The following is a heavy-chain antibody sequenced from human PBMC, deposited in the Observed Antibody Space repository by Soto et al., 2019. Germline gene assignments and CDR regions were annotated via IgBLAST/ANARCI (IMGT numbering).Heavy chain of an antibody. Sequence: SVKVSCKASGGTFSSYAISWVRRAPGQGLEWMGGIIPIFGTANYAQKFQGRVTITADESTSTAYMELSSLRSEDTAVYYCARKTKVDYYDSSGYRAPHYYYGMDVWGQGTTVTVSS. D-gene: IGHD3-22*01. CDR2: IIPIFGTA. CDR3: ARKTKVDYYDSSGYRAPHYYYGMDV. J-gene: IGHJ6*02. V-gene: IGHV1-69*13. CDR1: GGTFSSYA.